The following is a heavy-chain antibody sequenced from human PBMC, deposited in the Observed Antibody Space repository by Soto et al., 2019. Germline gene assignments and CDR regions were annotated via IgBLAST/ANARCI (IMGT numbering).Heavy chain of an antibody. D-gene: IGHD1-26*01. J-gene: IGHJ4*02. Sequence: GGSLRLSCAASGFTFSSYSVNWVRQAPGKGLEWVSYISSGSKTIYYADSVKGRFTVSRDNAKNSQYLQMNSLRDEDTAVYYGAREDILGARSFDYWGQGTLVTVSS. CDR3: AREDILGARSFDY. V-gene: IGHV3-48*02. CDR1: GFTFSSYS. CDR2: ISSGSKTI.